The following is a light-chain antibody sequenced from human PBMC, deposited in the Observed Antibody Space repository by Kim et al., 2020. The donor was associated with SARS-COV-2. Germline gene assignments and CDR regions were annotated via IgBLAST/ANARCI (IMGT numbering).Light chain of an antibody. CDR3: SSFAAGNSLL. CDR1: SSDIGIYNY. Sequence: QSALTQPPSASGSPGQSVTISCSGTSSDIGIYNYVSWYQQHPGKTPKLLIYEVSKRPSGVPDRFSGSKSGNTASLTVSGLQADDEADYYCSSFAAGNSLLFGGGTQLTVL. V-gene: IGLV2-8*01. J-gene: IGLJ2*01. CDR2: EVS.